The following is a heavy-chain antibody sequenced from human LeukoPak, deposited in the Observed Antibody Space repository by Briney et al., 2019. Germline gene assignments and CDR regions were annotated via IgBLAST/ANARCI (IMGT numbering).Heavy chain of an antibody. V-gene: IGHV4-59*12. D-gene: IGHD4-17*01. J-gene: IGHJ4*02. CDR2: IYYSGTT. CDR3: ARENGDYCDF. Sequence: GSLRLSCAASGFTFSRYYMHWIRQPPGKGLEWIGSIYYSGTTNYNPSLKSRVTISVDKSKNQSSLKLTSVTAADTAVYFCARENGDYCDFWGQGILVTVSS. CDR1: GFTFSRYY.